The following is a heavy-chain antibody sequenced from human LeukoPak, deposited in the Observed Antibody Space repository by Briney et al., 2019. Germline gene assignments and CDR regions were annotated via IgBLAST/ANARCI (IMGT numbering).Heavy chain of an antibody. CDR2: ISSSGSII. Sequence: PGGSLRLSCAASGFIFSNYEMNWVRQAPGKGLEWVSYISSSGSIIYYADSVKGRFTISRDNAKNSLYLQMNSLRAEDTAVYYCVRDDCSGDSCQKQYPHYFDKWGQGTLVTVSS. CDR3: VRDDCSGDSCQKQYPHYFDK. J-gene: IGHJ4*02. D-gene: IGHD2-15*01. V-gene: IGHV3-48*03. CDR1: GFIFSNYE.